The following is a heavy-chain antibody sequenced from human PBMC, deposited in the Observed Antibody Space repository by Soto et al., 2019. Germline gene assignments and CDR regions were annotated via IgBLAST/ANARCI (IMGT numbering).Heavy chain of an antibody. CDR3: ATGKLGRPDDP. Sequence: SETLSLTCTVCGSYISSYYRSWIRQPPGKGLEWIGYIYYSGSTNYNPSLKSRVTISVDTSKNQFYLKLSSVTAADTAVYYCATGKLGRPDDPWGHGTLVTVSS. J-gene: IGHJ5*02. CDR2: IYYSGST. D-gene: IGHD1-7*01. V-gene: IGHV4-59*01. CDR1: GSYISSYY.